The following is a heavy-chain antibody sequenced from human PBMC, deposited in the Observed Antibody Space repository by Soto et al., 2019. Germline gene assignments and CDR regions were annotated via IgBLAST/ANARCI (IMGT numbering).Heavy chain of an antibody. CDR2: MYFSVTT. CDR1: GGSISSSDFY. J-gene: IGHJ5*02. CDR3: AVVDSTGNWFDP. D-gene: IGHD6-25*01. V-gene: IGHV4-39*01. Sequence: SETLSLTCTVSGGSISSSDFYWGWLRQTPGKGLEFIGSMYFSVTTYYNPSLKSRVTISVDTSKNQFTLKLISVTAADTAVYYCAVVDSTGNWFDPWGEGALVTVSS.